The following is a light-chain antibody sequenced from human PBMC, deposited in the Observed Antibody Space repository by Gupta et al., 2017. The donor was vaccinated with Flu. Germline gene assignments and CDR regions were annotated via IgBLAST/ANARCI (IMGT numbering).Light chain of an antibody. V-gene: IGKV3-11*01. Sequence: EIVLTQSPATLSLSPGERAILSCRASQSVSSYLAWYQQKPGQAPRLLIYDASDRATGIPARFSGSGSATDFTLSIISLEPQDFAVYYCYQRSSWGLTFGQGTKV. CDR3: YQRSSWGLT. J-gene: IGKJ1*01. CDR2: DAS. CDR1: QSVSSY.